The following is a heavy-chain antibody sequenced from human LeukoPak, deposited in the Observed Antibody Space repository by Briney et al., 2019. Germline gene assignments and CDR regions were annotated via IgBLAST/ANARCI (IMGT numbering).Heavy chain of an antibody. Sequence: GESLKISCKGSGYSSTSYWIGWVRQMPGKGLEWMGIIYPGDSDTRYSPSFQGQVTISADKSISTAYLQWSSLKASDTAMYYCARLEDYAWGSYRSPDYWGQGTLVTVSS. V-gene: IGHV5-51*01. J-gene: IGHJ4*02. D-gene: IGHD3-16*02. CDR3: ARLEDYAWGSYRSPDY. CDR2: IYPGDSDT. CDR1: GYSSTSYW.